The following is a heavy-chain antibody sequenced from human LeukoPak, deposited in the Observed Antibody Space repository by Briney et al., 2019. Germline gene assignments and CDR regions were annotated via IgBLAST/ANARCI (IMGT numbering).Heavy chain of an antibody. CDR1: GGSISSYY. Sequence: SETLSLTCTVSGGSISSYYWSWIRQPPGKGLEWIGYIYYSGSTNYNPSLKSRVTISVDTSKNQFSLKLSSVTAADTAVYYCARHVYSSSWYTYYYGMDVWGQGTTVTVSS. J-gene: IGHJ6*02. V-gene: IGHV4-59*08. D-gene: IGHD6-13*01. CDR2: IYYSGST. CDR3: ARHVYSSSWYTYYYGMDV.